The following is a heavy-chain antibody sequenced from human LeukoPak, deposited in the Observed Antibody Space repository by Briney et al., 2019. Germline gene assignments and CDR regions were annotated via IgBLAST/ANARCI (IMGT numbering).Heavy chain of an antibody. J-gene: IGHJ1*01. CDR1: GFTFDDYA. CDR2: ISWNSGSI. V-gene: IGHV3-9*01. D-gene: IGHD3-22*01. Sequence: PGGSLRLSCAASGFTFDDYAMHWVRQAPGKGLEWVSGISWNSGSIGYADSVKGRFTISRDNAKNSLYLQMNSLRAEDTALYYCAKDIDYDSSGLIQHWGQGTLVTVSS. CDR3: AKDIDYDSSGLIQH.